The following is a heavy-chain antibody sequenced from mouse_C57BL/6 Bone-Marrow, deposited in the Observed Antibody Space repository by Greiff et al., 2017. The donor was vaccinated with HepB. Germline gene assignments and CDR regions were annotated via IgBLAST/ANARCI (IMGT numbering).Heavy chain of an antibody. CDR1: GFTFSSYG. J-gene: IGHJ3*01. Sequence: VQLVESGGDLVKPGGSLKLSCAASGFTFSSYGMSWVRQTPDKRLEWVATISSGGSYTYYPDSVKGRFTISRDNAKNTLYLQMSSLKSEDTAMYYCARHEGTTGGQGTLVTVSA. CDR3: ARHEGTT. V-gene: IGHV5-6*01. CDR2: ISSGGSYT. D-gene: IGHD1-1*01.